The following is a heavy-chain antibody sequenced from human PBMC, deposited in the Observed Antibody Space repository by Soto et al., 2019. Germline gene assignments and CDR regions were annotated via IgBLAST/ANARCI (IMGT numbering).Heavy chain of an antibody. CDR3: ARERYYGMDV. Sequence: LSLTCTVSVGSISSYYWSWIRQPPGKGLEWIGYIYYSGSTNYNPSLKSRVTISVDTSKNQFSLKLSSVTAADTAVYYCARERYYGMDVWGQGTTVTVSS. J-gene: IGHJ6*02. CDR1: VGSISSYY. CDR2: IYYSGST. V-gene: IGHV4-59*01.